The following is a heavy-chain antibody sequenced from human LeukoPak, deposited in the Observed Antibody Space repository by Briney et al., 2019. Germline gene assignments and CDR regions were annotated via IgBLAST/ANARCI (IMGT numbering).Heavy chain of an antibody. J-gene: IGHJ2*01. D-gene: IGHD6-19*01. CDR2: INAGNGNT. Sequence: ASVKVSCKASGYTFTSYAMHWVRQAPGQRLEWMGWINAGNGNTKYSQKFQGRVTITRDTSASTAYMELSSLRSEDTAVYYCARTVTVAGYYWYFDLWGRGTLVTVSS. CDR3: ARTVTVAGYYWYFDL. V-gene: IGHV1-3*01. CDR1: GYTFTSYA.